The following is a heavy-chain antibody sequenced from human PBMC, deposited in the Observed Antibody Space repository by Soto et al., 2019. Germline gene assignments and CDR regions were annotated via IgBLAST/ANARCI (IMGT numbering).Heavy chain of an antibody. J-gene: IGHJ3*02. CDR1: GGSISSYY. Sequence: QVQLQESGPGLVKPSETLSLTCTVSGGSISSYYWSWIRQPPGKGLEWIGYIYYSGSTNYNPSLKSRVTIAVDTSKNQFSLKLSSVTAADTAVYYCARSRAGILTGYHGGASAFDIWGQGTMVTVSS. D-gene: IGHD3-9*01. CDR2: IYYSGST. V-gene: IGHV4-59*01. CDR3: ARSRAGILTGYHGGASAFDI.